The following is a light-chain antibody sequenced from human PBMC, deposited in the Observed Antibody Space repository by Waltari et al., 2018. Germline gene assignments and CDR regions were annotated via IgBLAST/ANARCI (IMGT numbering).Light chain of an antibody. V-gene: IGKV2-30*02. J-gene: IGKJ1*01. CDR2: RVS. CDR1: QSLVHSDGNTY. Sequence: DVVMTQSPLSLPVTLGQPASISCRSSQSLVHSDGNTYLNWFQQRPGQSPRRLFYRVSNRDSWVPDRFSGSGSVTDFTLKISRVEAEDVGVYYCMQGTHWPWTFGQGTKVEIK. CDR3: MQGTHWPWT.